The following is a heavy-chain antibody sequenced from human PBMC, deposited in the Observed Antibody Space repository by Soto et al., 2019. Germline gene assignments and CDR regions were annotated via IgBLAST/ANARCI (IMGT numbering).Heavy chain of an antibody. J-gene: IGHJ6*02. Sequence: SETLSLTCAVYGGSFSGYYWSWIRQPPGKGLEWIGEINHSGSTNYNPSLKSRVTISVDTSKNQFSLKLSSVTAADTAVYYCARAPALISLAGHLYYYYRMYFWGQGSKVPGSS. CDR3: ARAPALISLAGHLYYYYRMYF. CDR1: GGSFSGYY. V-gene: IGHV4-34*01. D-gene: IGHD6-13*01. CDR2: INHSGST.